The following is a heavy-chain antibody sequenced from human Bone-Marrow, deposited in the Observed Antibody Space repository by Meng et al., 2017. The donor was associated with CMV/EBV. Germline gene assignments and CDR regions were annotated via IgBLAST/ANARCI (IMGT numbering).Heavy chain of an antibody. D-gene: IGHD2-2*01. CDR1: GFTFSSYS. Sequence: GESLKISCAASGFTFSSYSMNWVRQTPGKGLEWVAVVWYDGSNTQYGDSVKGRFTISRDNSKKTLYLQMNSLRAEDTAVYYCAKGPYCTSSSCHGGMAFDIWGRGTLVTVSS. CDR2: VWYDGSNT. CDR3: AKGPYCTSSSCHGGMAFDI. V-gene: IGHV3-33*06. J-gene: IGHJ3*02.